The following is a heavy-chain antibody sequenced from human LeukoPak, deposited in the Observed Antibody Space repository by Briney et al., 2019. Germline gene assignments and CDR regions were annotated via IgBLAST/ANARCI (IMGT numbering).Heavy chain of an antibody. V-gene: IGHV3-66*01. D-gene: IGHD5-18*01. CDR1: GFTVSSNY. CDR3: ASNVDTAMVGGDYYFDY. Sequence: GGSLRLSCAASGFTVSSNYMSWVRQAPGKGLEWVSVIYSGGSTYYPDSVKGRFTISRDTSKNTLYLQMNSLRAEDTAVYYCASNVDTAMVGGDYYFDYWGQGTLVTVSS. CDR2: IYSGGST. J-gene: IGHJ4*02.